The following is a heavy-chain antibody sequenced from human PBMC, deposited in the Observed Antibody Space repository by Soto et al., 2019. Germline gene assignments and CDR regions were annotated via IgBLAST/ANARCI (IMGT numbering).Heavy chain of an antibody. D-gene: IGHD1-7*01. CDR2: IAWNSDII. CDR3: GKDFSDIWDYRRDFDY. J-gene: IGHJ4*02. CDR1: GFSFEDYA. V-gene: IGHV3-9*01. Sequence: GGSLRLSCAASGFSFEDYAMHWVRQAPGKGLEWVSGIAWNSDIIGYADSVKGRFTISRDNGKNSLYLQMNSLRPEDTALYYCGKDFSDIWDYRRDFDYWGQGTLVTVSS.